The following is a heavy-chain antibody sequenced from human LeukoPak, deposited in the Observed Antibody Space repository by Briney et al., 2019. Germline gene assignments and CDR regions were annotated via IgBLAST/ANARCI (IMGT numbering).Heavy chain of an antibody. V-gene: IGHV1-2*02. D-gene: IGHD6-13*01. CDR3: ARGYSSSWYLSYNWFDP. Sequence: ASVKVSCKASGHTFSAYFIHWVRQAPGQGLEWMGWINPNSGGTNYAQKFQSRVTMTRDTSISTAYMELSRLRSDDTAVYYCARGYSSSWYLSYNWFDPWGQGTLVTVSS. J-gene: IGHJ5*02. CDR1: GHTFSAYF. CDR2: INPNSGGT.